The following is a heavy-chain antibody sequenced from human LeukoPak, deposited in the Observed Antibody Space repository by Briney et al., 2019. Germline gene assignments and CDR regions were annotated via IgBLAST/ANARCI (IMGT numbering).Heavy chain of an antibody. CDR1: GFTFSSYA. J-gene: IGHJ4*02. D-gene: IGHD6-19*01. Sequence: GGSLRLSCAASGFTFSSYAMSWVRQAPGKGLEWVSAISGSGGSTYYADSVKGRFTISRDNSKNTLYLQMNSLRAEDTAVYYCAKKGIAVAGILAYYFDYWGQGTLVTVSS. V-gene: IGHV3-23*01. CDR2: ISGSGGST. CDR3: AKKGIAVAGILAYYFDY.